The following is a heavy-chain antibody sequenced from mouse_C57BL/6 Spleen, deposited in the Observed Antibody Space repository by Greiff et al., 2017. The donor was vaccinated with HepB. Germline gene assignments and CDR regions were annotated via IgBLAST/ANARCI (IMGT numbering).Heavy chain of an antibody. CDR1: GFNIKDDY. CDR3: TTGYDYPMDY. V-gene: IGHV14-4*01. Sequence: EVQLQQSGAELVRPGASVKLSCTASGFNIKDDYMHWVKQRPEQGLEWIGWIDPENGDTEYASKFQGKATITADTSSNTAYLQRSSLTSEDTAVYYCTTGYDYPMDYWGQGTSVTVSS. J-gene: IGHJ4*01. CDR2: IDPENGDT. D-gene: IGHD2-4*01.